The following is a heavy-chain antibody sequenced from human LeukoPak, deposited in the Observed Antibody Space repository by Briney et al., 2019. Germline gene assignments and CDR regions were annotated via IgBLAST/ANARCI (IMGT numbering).Heavy chain of an antibody. V-gene: IGHV3-66*01. J-gene: IGHJ6*02. CDR1: GFTVSSNY. CDR2: IYSGGST. Sequence: PGGSLRLSCAASGFTVSSNYMSWVRQAPGKGLEWVSVIYSGGSTYYADSVKGRFTISRDNSKNTLYLQMNSLRAEDTAVYYCAREVGATRYYYYGMDVWGQGTTVTVSS. CDR3: AREVGATRYYYYGMDV. D-gene: IGHD1-26*01.